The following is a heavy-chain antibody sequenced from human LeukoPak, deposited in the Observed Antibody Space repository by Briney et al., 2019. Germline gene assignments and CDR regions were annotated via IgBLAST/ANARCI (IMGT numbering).Heavy chain of an antibody. CDR2: IYYSGST. D-gene: IGHD3-10*01. Sequence: PSETLSPTPTVSGGSISSSSYYWGWIRQPPGKGLEWIGSIYYSGSTYYNPSLKSRVTISVDTSKNQFSLKLSYVTAADTAVYYCARRGLYYYGSGSYYLDAFDIWGQGTMVTVSS. V-gene: IGHV4-39*01. CDR1: GGSISSSSYY. CDR3: ARRGLYYYGSGSYYLDAFDI. J-gene: IGHJ3*02.